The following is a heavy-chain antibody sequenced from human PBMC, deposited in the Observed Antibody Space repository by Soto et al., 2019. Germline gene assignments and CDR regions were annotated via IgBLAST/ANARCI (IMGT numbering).Heavy chain of an antibody. D-gene: IGHD2-21*02. CDR1: GGSISSYY. CDR2: IYYSGST. V-gene: IGHV4-59*01. J-gene: IGHJ6*02. CDR3: ARDLWGYCGTDCYPLDV. Sequence: SETLSLTCTVSGGSISSYYWSWIRQPPGKGLEWIGYIYYSGSTNYNPSLKSRVNISVDTSKNQFSLKMNSVTAADTAVYYCARDLWGYCGTDCYPLDVWGQGTTVTVS.